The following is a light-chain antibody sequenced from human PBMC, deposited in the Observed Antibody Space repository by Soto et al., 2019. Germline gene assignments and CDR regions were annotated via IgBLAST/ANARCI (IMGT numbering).Light chain of an antibody. CDR2: GTS. J-gene: IGKJ3*01. CDR3: QLYGKSPIFT. V-gene: IGKV3-20*01. CDR1: QSVTGSY. Sequence: EIVLTQSPGTLSLSPGESAALSCRASQSVTGSYLAWFQQKPGQAPRLLIYGTSSRATDIPDRFSGSGSGTDFTLTISRLDPEDFAVYYCQLYGKSPIFTFGPGTKVDF.